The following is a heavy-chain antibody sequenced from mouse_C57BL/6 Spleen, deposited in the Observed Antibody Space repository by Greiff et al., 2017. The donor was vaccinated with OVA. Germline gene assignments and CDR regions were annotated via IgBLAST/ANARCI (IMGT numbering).Heavy chain of an antibody. Sequence: VQLQQPGAELVRPGTSVKLSCKASGYTFTSYWMHWVKQSPGQGLEWIGVIDPSDSYTNYTQKFKGKATLTVDTSSSTAYMQLSSLTSEDSAVYYCASPPYYGNYGGFAYWGQGTLVTVSA. CDR1: GYTFTSYW. D-gene: IGHD2-10*01. V-gene: IGHV1-59*01. J-gene: IGHJ3*01. CDR3: ASPPYYGNYGGFAY. CDR2: IDPSDSYT.